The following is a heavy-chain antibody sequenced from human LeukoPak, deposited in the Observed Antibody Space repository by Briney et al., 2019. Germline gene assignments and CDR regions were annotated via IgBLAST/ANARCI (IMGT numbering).Heavy chain of an antibody. J-gene: IGHJ4*02. Sequence: GGSLRLSCAASGFTLSSYAMHWVRQAPGKGLEWVAVISYDGSNKYYADSVKGRFTISRDNSKNTLYLQMNSLRAEDTAVYYCARDKDGYTLDYWGQGTLVTVSS. CDR2: ISYDGSNK. D-gene: IGHD5-24*01. CDR3: ARDKDGYTLDY. CDR1: GFTLSSYA. V-gene: IGHV3-30-3*01.